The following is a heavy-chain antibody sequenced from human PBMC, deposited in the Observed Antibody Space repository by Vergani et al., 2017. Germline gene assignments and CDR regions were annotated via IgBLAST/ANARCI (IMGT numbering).Heavy chain of an antibody. CDR2: IRGNNDDV. V-gene: IGHV3-21*01. Sequence: EVQMVESGGGLVKPGGSLRLSCVASGFTFSPYSMNWVRQAPGKGLGWVSSIRGNNDDVYYADSVNGRFTISRDNAKNSVYLDMSSLRAEGTAVYYCVRDVRVSRTWGQGTLVAGSS. CDR1: GFTFSPYS. CDR3: VRDVRVSRT. J-gene: IGHJ3*01.